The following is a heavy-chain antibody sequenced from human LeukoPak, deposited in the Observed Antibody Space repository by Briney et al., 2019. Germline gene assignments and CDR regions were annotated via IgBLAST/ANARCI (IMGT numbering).Heavy chain of an antibody. CDR3: ARHCSTLTCPFDY. CDR1: GGSITSNTYY. V-gene: IGHV4-39*01. CDR2: IFHSGKT. J-gene: IGHJ4*02. Sequence: SETLSLTCTVSGGSITSNTYYWGWMRQSPGKGLEWIGSIFHSGKTYYNPSLESRIAISVDTSKSQFSLKVNSVTAADTAVFYCARHCSTLTCPFDYWGQGALVTVSS. D-gene: IGHD2-2*01.